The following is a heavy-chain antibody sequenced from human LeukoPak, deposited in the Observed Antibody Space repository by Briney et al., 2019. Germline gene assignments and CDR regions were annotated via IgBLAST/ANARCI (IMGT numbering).Heavy chain of an antibody. CDR2: IYHSGST. Sequence: SETLSLTCAVSGYSISSGYYWRWIRQPPGKGLEWIGSIYHSGSTYYNPSLKSRVTISVDTSKNQFSLKLSSVTAADTAVYYCARLYYGGITYYYYYMDVWGKGTTVTVSS. J-gene: IGHJ6*03. CDR1: GYSISSGYY. D-gene: IGHD4-23*01. CDR3: ARLYYGGITYYYYYMDV. V-gene: IGHV4-38-2*01.